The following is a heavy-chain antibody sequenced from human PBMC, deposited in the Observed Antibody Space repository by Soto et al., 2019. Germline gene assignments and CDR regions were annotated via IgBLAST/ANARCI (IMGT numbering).Heavy chain of an antibody. CDR1: GGSISSYY. D-gene: IGHD2-2*01. Sequence: SETLSLTCTVSGGSISSYYWSWIRQPPGKGLEWIGYIYYSGSTNYNPSLKSRVTISVDTSKNQFSLKLSSVTAADTAVYYCARFNIVVVPAAIRWFDPWGQGTLVTVSS. CDR2: IYYSGST. CDR3: ARFNIVVVPAAIRWFDP. J-gene: IGHJ5*02. V-gene: IGHV4-59*01.